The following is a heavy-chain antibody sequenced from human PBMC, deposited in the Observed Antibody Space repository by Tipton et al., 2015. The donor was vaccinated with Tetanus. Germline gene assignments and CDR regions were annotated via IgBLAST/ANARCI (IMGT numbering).Heavy chain of an antibody. V-gene: IGHV4-4*02. J-gene: IGHJ4*02. CDR2: ISDSGLT. D-gene: IGHD3-10*01. CDR3: TRANHEFPKKGPFDS. CDR1: GGSIRSSNW. Sequence: TLSLTCTVSGGSIRSSNWWSWVRQTPGKGLEWIAYISDSGLTNSNYFLKSRITISRDTSRNQFSLKLTSVTAADTAVYYCTRANHEFPKKGPFDSWGQGTLVIVS.